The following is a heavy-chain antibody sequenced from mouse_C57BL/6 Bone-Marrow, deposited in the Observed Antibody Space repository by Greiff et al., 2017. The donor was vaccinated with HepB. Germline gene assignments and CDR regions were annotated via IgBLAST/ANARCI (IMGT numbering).Heavy chain of an antibody. V-gene: IGHV14-4*01. CDR3: TMDYGSSYDAMDY. J-gene: IGHJ4*01. Sequence: VQLKESGPELVRPGASVKLSCTASGFNIKDDYMHWVKQRPEQGLEWIGWIDPENGDTEYASKFQGKATITADTSSNTAYLQLSSLTSEDTAVYYCTMDYGSSYDAMDYWGQGTSVTVSS. CDR1: GFNIKDDY. CDR2: IDPENGDT. D-gene: IGHD1-1*01.